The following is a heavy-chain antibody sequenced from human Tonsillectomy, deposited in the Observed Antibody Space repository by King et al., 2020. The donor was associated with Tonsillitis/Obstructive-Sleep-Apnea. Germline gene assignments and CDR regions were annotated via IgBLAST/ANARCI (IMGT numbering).Heavy chain of an antibody. CDR1: GFTFSSYE. CDR2: ISSSGSTI. V-gene: IGHV3-48*03. CDR3: ARLSGLYYFDY. Sequence: QLVQSGGGLVQPRGSLRLSCAASGFTFSSYEMNWVRQAPGKGLEWVSYISSSGSTIYYADSVKGRFTISRDNAKNSLYLQMNSLRAEDTAVYYCARLSGLYYFDYWGQGTLVTVSS. J-gene: IGHJ4*02. D-gene: IGHD3-10*01.